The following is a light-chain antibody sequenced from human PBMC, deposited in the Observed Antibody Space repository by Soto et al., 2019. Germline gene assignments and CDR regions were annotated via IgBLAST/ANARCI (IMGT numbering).Light chain of an antibody. V-gene: IGKV3-15*01. Sequence: EIVMTQSPATLSVSPGERATLSCRASQSVNSNLAWYQQKPGQAPRVLIYGASTRATGIPARFSGSGSETEVPLPLSRLPSEDFSIYYCQQDKNWLTFRQGTKVEIK. J-gene: IGKJ1*01. CDR3: QQDKNWLT. CDR2: GAS. CDR1: QSVNSN.